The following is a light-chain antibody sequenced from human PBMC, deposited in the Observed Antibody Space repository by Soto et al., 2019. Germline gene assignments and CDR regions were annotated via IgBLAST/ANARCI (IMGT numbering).Light chain of an antibody. Sequence: QSVLTQPASVSGSPGQSITISCTGTSSDVGGHHYVSWYQQSPGKAPKLMIYDVSNRPSGVSNRFSGSKSGNTASLTISGLQAEDEADYYCSSYTSSSIVVFGGGTKLTVL. CDR3: SSYTSSSIVV. CDR1: SSDVGGHHY. J-gene: IGLJ2*01. V-gene: IGLV2-14*03. CDR2: DVS.